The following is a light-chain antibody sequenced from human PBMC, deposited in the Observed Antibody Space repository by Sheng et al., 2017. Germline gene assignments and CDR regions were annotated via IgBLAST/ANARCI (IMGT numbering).Light chain of an antibody. CDR1: QNISTW. CDR2: GAS. Sequence: DIQMTQSPSSVSASIGDRVTITCRASQNISTWLAWYHQRPGRAPRLLLSGASTLQSGVPSRFSGSGSGTDFTFTITNLQTEDFGTYFCQQASSVPPWTFGQGTKVE. CDR3: QQASSVPPWT. V-gene: IGKV1-12*01. J-gene: IGKJ1*01.